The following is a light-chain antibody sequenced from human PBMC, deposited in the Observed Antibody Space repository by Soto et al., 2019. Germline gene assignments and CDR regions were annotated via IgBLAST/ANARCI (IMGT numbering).Light chain of an antibody. Sequence: QTVVTQEPSLTVSPGGTVTLTCSSSTGPVSSHCHPNWFQQKPGQAPRPLIYDTNNKYSWTPARFSGSLLGDKAALTLSGVQPEDEADYYCLLHYSPAWVFGGGTKLTVL. CDR3: LLHYSPAWV. CDR2: DTN. CDR1: TGPVSSHCH. V-gene: IGLV7-43*01. J-gene: IGLJ3*02.